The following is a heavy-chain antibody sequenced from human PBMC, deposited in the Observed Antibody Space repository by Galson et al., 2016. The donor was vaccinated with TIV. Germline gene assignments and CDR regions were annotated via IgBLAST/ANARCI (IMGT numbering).Heavy chain of an antibody. D-gene: IGHD2-2*01. CDR2: IWFDGSEK. CDR3: HCSSTSCYVRWFDP. V-gene: IGHV3-33*01. CDR1: GFSFGTYG. J-gene: IGHJ5*02. Sequence: SLRLSCAASGFSFGTYGMHWVRQAPGKGLEWVAIIWFDGSEKYYADSVKGRFTISRDDSKNTLYLQMNTLKTEDTAVYYCHCSSTSCYVRWFDPWGQGTLVTVSS.